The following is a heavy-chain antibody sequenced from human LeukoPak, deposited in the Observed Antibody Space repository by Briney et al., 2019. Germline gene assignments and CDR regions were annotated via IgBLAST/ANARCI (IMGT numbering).Heavy chain of an antibody. CDR3: ARAKRPGIAAAGSKGGLSWFDP. Sequence: PSETLSLTCTVSGGSISSYYWSWIRQPPGKGLEWIGYIYYSGSTNYKPSLKRRVTISVDTSKNQFSLKLSSVTAADTAVCYCARAKRPGIAAAGSKGGLSWFDPWGQGTLVTVSS. CDR1: GGSISSYY. D-gene: IGHD6-13*01. CDR2: IYYSGST. J-gene: IGHJ5*02. V-gene: IGHV4-59*01.